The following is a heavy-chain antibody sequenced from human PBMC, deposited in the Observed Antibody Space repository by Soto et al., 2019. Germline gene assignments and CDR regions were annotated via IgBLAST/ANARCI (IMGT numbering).Heavy chain of an antibody. D-gene: IGHD1-26*01. CDR2: IIPIFDTT. Sequence: SVKVSCKASEVTFSTYAIGWVRQAPGQGLEWMGGIIPIFDTTNYAQEFHGRGTITADKSSYTALMELSSMRFENTADYYGATSSSRSVDFYYAFHAWGQGTTVTVSS. J-gene: IGHJ6*02. V-gene: IGHV1-69*06. CDR1: EVTFSTYA. CDR3: ATSSSRSVDFYYAFHA.